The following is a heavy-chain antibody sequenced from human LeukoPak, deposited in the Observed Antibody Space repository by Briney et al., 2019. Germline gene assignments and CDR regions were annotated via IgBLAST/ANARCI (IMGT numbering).Heavy chain of an antibody. CDR3: AKGGGVGHLKYYYYYMYV. Sequence: GGSLRLSCAASGFTFSSYAMSWLRQAPGKGLEWVTAISGSGGSTYYADSVKGRFTISRDNSKNTLYLQMNSLRATDTAVYYCAKGGGVGHLKYYYYYMYVWDKGTTVTVSS. V-gene: IGHV3-23*01. CDR1: GFTFSSYA. D-gene: IGHD1-26*01. CDR2: ISGSGGST. J-gene: IGHJ6*03.